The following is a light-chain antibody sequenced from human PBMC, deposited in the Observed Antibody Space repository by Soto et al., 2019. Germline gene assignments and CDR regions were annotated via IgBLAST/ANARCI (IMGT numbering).Light chain of an antibody. CDR2: DNN. J-gene: IGLJ2*01. CDR1: SSNIGSYY. Sequence: QSVLTQPPSVSAAPGQTVTISCSGSSSNIGSYYVSWYQQLPGTAPKLLIFDNNRRPSEIPDRFSGSKSATSATLGITGLQTGDKADYYCGAWDSSLSGVVFGGGTQLTVL. V-gene: IGLV1-51*01. CDR3: GAWDSSLSGVV.